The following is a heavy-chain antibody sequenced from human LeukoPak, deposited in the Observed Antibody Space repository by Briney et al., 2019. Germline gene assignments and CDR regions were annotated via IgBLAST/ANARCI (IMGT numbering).Heavy chain of an antibody. V-gene: IGHV4-39*07. J-gene: IGHJ4*02. CDR3: AKGNPFYDY. D-gene: IGHD5/OR15-5a*01. Sequence: GLEWIGNIYTSGSTYYSPSLKIRVIITLDTSENQFSLTLSSVTAADTAMYYCAKGNPFYDYWGQGTLVTVSS. CDR2: IYTSGST.